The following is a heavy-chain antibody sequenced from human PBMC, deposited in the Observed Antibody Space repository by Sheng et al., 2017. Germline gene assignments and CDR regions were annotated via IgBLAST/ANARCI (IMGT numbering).Heavy chain of an antibody. J-gene: IGHJ4*02. Sequence: VQLVESGGGLVQPGGSLRLSCAASGFTFSRFWMSWVRQAPGKGLEWVANIKQDGSEKYYVDSVKGRFTISRDNAKNSLYLQMNSLRAEDTAVYYCARDAPFGSEWGQGTLVTVSS. CDR3: ARDAPFGSE. CDR2: IKQDGSEK. V-gene: IGHV3-7*01. D-gene: IGHD3-10*01. CDR1: GFTFSRFW.